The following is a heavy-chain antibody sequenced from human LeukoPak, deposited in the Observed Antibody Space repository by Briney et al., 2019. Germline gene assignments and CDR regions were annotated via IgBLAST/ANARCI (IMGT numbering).Heavy chain of an antibody. CDR2: IRGSGGST. CDR3: LRVGRLGYRSAWEASRRRYYYTDA. V-gene: IGHV3-23*01. J-gene: IGHJ6*03. Sequence: GGSLRLSCAASGFTFSSYAMSWVRQAPGKGLEWVSEIRGSGGSTNYADSVKGRFTISSDTSNTMPYLQLIAISAEDTAVSYCLRVGRLGYRSAWEASRRRYYYTDAWRKGTTAMVS. CDR1: GFTFSSYA. D-gene: IGHD6-25*01.